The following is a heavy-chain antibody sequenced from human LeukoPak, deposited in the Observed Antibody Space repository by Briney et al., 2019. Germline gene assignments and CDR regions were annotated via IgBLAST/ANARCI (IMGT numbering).Heavy chain of an antibody. CDR3: AKDLLAVAGTSFYYYMDV. Sequence: PGGSLRLSCAASGFTFSSYGMHWVRQAPGKGLEWVAFIRYDGNNKYYADSVKGRFTISRDNSKNTLYLQMNSLRAEDTAVYYCAKDLLAVAGTSFYYYMDVWGKGTTVTISS. CDR1: GFTFSSYG. D-gene: IGHD6-19*01. V-gene: IGHV3-30*02. CDR2: IRYDGNNK. J-gene: IGHJ6*03.